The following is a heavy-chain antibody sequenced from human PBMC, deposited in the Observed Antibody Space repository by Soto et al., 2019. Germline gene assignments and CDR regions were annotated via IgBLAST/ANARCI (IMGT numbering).Heavy chain of an antibody. CDR3: AKSGSGWGIYYFDY. D-gene: IGHD6-19*01. J-gene: IGHJ4*02. Sequence: LSLTCAVSGGSISSGGYSWSWIRQPPGKGLEWIGYIYHSGSTYYNPSLKSRVTISVDTSKNQFSLKLSSVTAADTAVYYCAKSGSGWGIYYFDYWGQGTLVTVSS. CDR2: IYHSGST. V-gene: IGHV4-30-2*01. CDR1: GGSISSGGYS.